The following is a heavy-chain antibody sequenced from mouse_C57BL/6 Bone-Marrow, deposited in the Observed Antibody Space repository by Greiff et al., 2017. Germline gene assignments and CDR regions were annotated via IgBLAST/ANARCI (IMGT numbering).Heavy chain of an antibody. Sequence: VQRVESGPELVKPGASVKISCKASGYAFSSSWMNWVKQRPGKGLEWIGRIYPGDGDTNYNGKFKGKATLTADKSSSTAYMQLSSLTSEDSAVYFCAIPMVTTNFDYWGQGTTLTVSS. CDR1: GYAFSSSW. J-gene: IGHJ2*01. CDR3: AIPMVTTNFDY. D-gene: IGHD2-2*01. V-gene: IGHV1-82*01. CDR2: IYPGDGDT.